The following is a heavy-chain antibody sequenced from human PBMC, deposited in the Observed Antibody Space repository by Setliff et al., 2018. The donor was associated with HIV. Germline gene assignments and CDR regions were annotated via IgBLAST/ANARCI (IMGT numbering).Heavy chain of an antibody. CDR1: GFTFNSYW. CDR2: INQNGRET. D-gene: IGHD5-18*01. Sequence: GGSLRLSCAASGFTFNSYWMTWVRQAPGKGPEWVANINQNGRETYYVDSAKGRFTMSRDNAKNSLFLQMHSLRAEDTAVYYCARVADGYNSYFDYWGQGTVVTVSS. J-gene: IGHJ4*02. V-gene: IGHV3-7*01. CDR3: ARVADGYNSYFDY.